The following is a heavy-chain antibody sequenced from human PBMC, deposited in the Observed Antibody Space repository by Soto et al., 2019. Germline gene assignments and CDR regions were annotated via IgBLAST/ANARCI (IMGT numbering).Heavy chain of an antibody. J-gene: IGHJ6*02. CDR3: ARDLGAVAGQYYYYYGMDV. CDR2: ISYDGSNK. Sequence: GGSLRLSCAASGFTFSSYAMHWVRQAPGKGLEWVAVISYDGSNKYYADSVKGRFTISRDNSKNTLYLQMNSLRAEDTAVYYCARDLGAVAGQYYYYYGMDVWGQGTTVTVSS. CDR1: GFTFSSYA. D-gene: IGHD6-19*01. V-gene: IGHV3-30-3*01.